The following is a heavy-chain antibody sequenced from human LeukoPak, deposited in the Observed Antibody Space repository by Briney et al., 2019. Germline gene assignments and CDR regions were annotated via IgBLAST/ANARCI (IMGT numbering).Heavy chain of an antibody. CDR1: GFTFSRYA. Sequence: PGGSLRLSCAASGFTFSRYAMSWVRQAPGKGLEWVSVISGSGGSTNYADSVKGRFTISRDNSKSTLYLQINSLRAEDTAVYYCAKGVYYDSRGWFDPWGQGTLVTVSS. V-gene: IGHV3-23*01. CDR3: AKGVYYDSRGWFDP. CDR2: ISGSGGST. D-gene: IGHD3-22*01. J-gene: IGHJ5*02.